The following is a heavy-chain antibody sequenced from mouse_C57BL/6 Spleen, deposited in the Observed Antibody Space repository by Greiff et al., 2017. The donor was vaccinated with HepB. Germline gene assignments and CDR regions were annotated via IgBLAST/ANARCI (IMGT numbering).Heavy chain of an antibody. Sequence: EVKLMESGGGLVQPGGSMKLSCVASGFTFSNYWMNWVRQSPEKGLEWVAQIRLKSDNYATHYAESVKGRFTISRDDSKSSVYLQMNNLRAEDTGIYYCTVGLRTGFAYWGQGTLVTVSA. CDR3: TVGLRTGFAY. J-gene: IGHJ3*01. D-gene: IGHD1-1*01. CDR2: IRLKSDNYAT. CDR1: GFTFSNYW. V-gene: IGHV6-3*01.